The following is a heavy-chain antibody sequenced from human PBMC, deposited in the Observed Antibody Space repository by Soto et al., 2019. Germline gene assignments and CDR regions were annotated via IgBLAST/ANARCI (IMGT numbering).Heavy chain of an antibody. CDR1: GGSFSGYY. CDR3: AKCLSGRAFDP. CDR2: INHSGST. Sequence: SETLSLTCAFYGGSFSGYYWSWIRQPPGKGLEWIGEINHSGSTNYNPSLKSRVTISVDTSKNQFSLKLSSVTAADTAVYYCAKCLSGRAFDPWGQGTLVTVS. J-gene: IGHJ5*02. D-gene: IGHD2-2*01. V-gene: IGHV4-34*01.